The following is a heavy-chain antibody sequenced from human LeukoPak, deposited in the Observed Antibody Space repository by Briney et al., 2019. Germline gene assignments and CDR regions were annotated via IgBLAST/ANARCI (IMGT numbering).Heavy chain of an antibody. CDR1: GGSFSGYY. D-gene: IGHD2-15*01. J-gene: IGHJ4*02. CDR2: INHSGST. Sequence: SETLSLTCAVYGGSFSGYYWSWIRQPPGKGLEWIGEINHSGSTNYNPSLKSRVTISVDTSKNQFSLKLSSVTAADTAVYYCARGGNCSGGSCSRADYWGQGTLVTVSS. CDR3: ARGGNCSGGSCSRADY. V-gene: IGHV4-34*01.